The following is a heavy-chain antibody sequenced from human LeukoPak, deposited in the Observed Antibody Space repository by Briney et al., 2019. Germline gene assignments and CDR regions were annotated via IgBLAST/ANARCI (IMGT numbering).Heavy chain of an antibody. Sequence: GGSLRLSCAASEFTFTSYELNWVRQAPGKGLEWVSYISSSGNTISYADSVKGRFTISRDNAKNSLYLQVISLRAEDTAVYYCARAPYTTGRGYYFDYWGQGTLVTVSS. V-gene: IGHV3-48*03. J-gene: IGHJ4*02. CDR3: ARAPYTTGRGYYFDY. CDR2: ISSSGNTI. D-gene: IGHD2/OR15-2a*01. CDR1: EFTFTSYE.